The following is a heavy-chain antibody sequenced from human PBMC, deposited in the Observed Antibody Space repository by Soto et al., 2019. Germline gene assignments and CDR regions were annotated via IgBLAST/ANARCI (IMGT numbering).Heavy chain of an antibody. Sequence: QVQLQQSGPGLVKPSQTLSLICAISGDSVSSNSAAWNWLRQSPSRGLEWLGRTYYRSKWYNDYAPSVKSQITINPHTSRNQFSLQLNSVTPEDTAVYYCARERGVLSEAFDIWGQGTVVTVSS. J-gene: IGHJ3*02. V-gene: IGHV6-1*01. CDR1: GDSVSSNSAA. CDR2: TYYRSKWYN. CDR3: ARERGVLSEAFDI. D-gene: IGHD3-10*01.